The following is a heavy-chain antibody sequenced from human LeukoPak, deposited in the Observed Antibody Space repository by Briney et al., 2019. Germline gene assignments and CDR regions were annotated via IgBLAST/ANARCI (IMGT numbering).Heavy chain of an antibody. CDR2: IYYSGST. J-gene: IGHJ4*02. Sequence: SETLSLTCTVSGGSISSYYGSWIRQPPGKGLEWIGYIYYSGSTNYNPSLKSRVTISVDTSKSQFSLKLSSVTAADTAVYYCARVRVVGYYGSGSYISRENYFDYWGQGTLVTVSS. D-gene: IGHD3-10*01. V-gene: IGHV4-59*08. CDR3: ARVRVVGYYGSGSYISRENYFDY. CDR1: GGSISSYY.